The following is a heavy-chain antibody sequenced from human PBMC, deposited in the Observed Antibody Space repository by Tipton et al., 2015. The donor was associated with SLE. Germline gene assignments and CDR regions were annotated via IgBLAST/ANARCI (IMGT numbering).Heavy chain of an antibody. CDR3: AREALYYYYMDV. Sequence: TLSLTCTVSGYSISSGYYWGWIRQPPGKGLEWIGSIYHSGSTYYNPSLKSRVTISVDTSKNQFSLKLSSVTAADTAVYYCAREALYYYYMDVWGKGTTVTVSS. V-gene: IGHV4-38-2*02. CDR1: GYSISSGYY. CDR2: IYHSGST. J-gene: IGHJ6*03.